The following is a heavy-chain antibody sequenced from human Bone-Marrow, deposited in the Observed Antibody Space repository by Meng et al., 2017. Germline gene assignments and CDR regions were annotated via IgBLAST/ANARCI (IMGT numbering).Heavy chain of an antibody. D-gene: IGHD3-22*01. J-gene: IGHJ4*02. V-gene: IGHV3-15*01. CDR3: TTELYYDSSGYAY. CDR1: GFTFSSSW. Sequence: GESLKISCAASGFTFSSSWMHWVCQAPEKGLEWVGRIKSKTDGGTTDYAAPVKGRFTISRDDSKNTLYLQMNSLKTEDTAVYYCTTELYYDSSGYAYWGQGTLVTVSS. CDR2: IKSKTDGGTT.